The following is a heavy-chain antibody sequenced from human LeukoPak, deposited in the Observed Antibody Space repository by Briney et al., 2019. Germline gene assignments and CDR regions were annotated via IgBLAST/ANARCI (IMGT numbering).Heavy chain of an antibody. CDR3: ARGPGIVVVPAATRQPKYYFDY. CDR2: IYYSGST. Sequence: SETLSLTCTVSGGSMSPYHWGWIRQPPGKGLEWTGYIYYSGSTNYNPSLKSRVTISVDTSKNQFSLKLSSVTAADTAVYYCARGPGIVVVPAATRQPKYYFDYWGQGTLVTVSS. CDR1: GGSMSPYH. D-gene: IGHD2-2*01. J-gene: IGHJ4*02. V-gene: IGHV4-59*12.